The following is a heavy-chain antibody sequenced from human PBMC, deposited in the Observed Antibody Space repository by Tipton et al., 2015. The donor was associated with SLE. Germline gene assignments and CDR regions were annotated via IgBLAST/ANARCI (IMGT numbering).Heavy chain of an antibody. J-gene: IGHJ5*02. CDR1: GFTFSSSW. CDR3: ARDGSGWSAS. V-gene: IGHV3-7*01. D-gene: IGHD6-19*01. CDR2: MKPDGSEK. Sequence: SLRLSCAASGFTFSSSWMSWLRQAPGKGLEGVANMKPDGSEKYYVDSVKGRFTISRDNAKNSLYLQMNSLRAEDTALYYCARDGSGWSASWGQGTLVTVSS.